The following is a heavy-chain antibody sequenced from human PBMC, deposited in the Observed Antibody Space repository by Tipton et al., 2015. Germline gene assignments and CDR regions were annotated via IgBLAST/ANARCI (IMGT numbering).Heavy chain of an antibody. V-gene: IGHV4-39*01. CDR1: GDSISSGSYY. Sequence: LRLSCTVSGDSISSGSYYWGWIRQPPGKGLEWIGSIYYSGSTYYNPSLKSRVTISVDTSKNQFSLKLSSVTAADTAVYYCACQDYDILTRDYQTVDYWGQGTLVTVSS. D-gene: IGHD3-9*01. CDR3: ACQDYDILTRDYQTVDY. J-gene: IGHJ4*02. CDR2: IYYSGST.